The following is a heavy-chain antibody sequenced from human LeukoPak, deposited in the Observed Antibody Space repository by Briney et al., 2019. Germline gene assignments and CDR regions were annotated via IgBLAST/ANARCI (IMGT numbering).Heavy chain of an antibody. Sequence: ASVKVSCKASGYTFTSYDINWVRQANGQGLEWMGWMNPNSGNTGYAQKFQGRVTMTRNTSISTAYMGLSSLRSEDTAVYYCARMSSSWSGAFDIWGQGTMVTVSS. CDR3: ARMSSSWSGAFDI. CDR1: GYTFTSYD. D-gene: IGHD6-13*01. J-gene: IGHJ3*02. CDR2: MNPNSGNT. V-gene: IGHV1-8*01.